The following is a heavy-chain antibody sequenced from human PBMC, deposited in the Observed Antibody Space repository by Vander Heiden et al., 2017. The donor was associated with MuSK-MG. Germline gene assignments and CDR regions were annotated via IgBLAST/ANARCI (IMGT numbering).Heavy chain of an antibody. Sequence: VQLVESGGGLVKPGGSLRLSCAASGFTFSSYSMNWVRQAPGKGLEWVSSISSSSSYIYYADSVKGRFTISRDNAKNSLYLQMNSLRAEDTAVYYCARDKSVAGRFDYWGQGTLVTVSS. CDR2: ISSSSSYI. D-gene: IGHD6-19*01. CDR3: ARDKSVAGRFDY. J-gene: IGHJ4*02. V-gene: IGHV3-21*01. CDR1: GFTFSSYS.